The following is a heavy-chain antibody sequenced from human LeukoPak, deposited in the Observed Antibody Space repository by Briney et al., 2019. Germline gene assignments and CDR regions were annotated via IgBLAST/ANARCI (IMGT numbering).Heavy chain of an antibody. V-gene: IGHV3-7*05. CDR1: GFTFMTYW. Sequence: GGSLRLSCEASGFTFMTYWMNWVRQAPGKGLEWGADINKDGSEKYYVDSVRGRFTISRDNAKSSLSLPSVYLQMSSLRVEDTAVYYCVRGFDGYYGFDIWGQGTMVTVSS. CDR2: INKDGSEK. J-gene: IGHJ3*02. D-gene: IGHD5-24*01. CDR3: VRGFDGYYGFDI.